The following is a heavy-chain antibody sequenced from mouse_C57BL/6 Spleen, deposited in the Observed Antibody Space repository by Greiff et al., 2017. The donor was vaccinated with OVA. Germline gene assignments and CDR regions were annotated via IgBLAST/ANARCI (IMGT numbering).Heavy chain of an antibody. CDR3: ARCESTIGYFDY. CDR2: IYPNSGGT. J-gene: IGHJ2*01. D-gene: IGHD2-14*01. CDR1: GYTFTSYW. Sequence: VQLQQPGAELVKPGASVKLSCKASGYTFTSYWMHWVKQRPGRGLEWIGRIYPNSGGTKYNEKFKSKATLTVDKPSSTAYMQLSSLTSEDSAVSDCARCESTIGYFDYWGQGTTLTVSA. V-gene: IGHV1-72*01.